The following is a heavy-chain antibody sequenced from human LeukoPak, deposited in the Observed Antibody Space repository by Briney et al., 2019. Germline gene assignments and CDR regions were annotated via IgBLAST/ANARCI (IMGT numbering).Heavy chain of an antibody. V-gene: IGHV1-69*13. J-gene: IGHJ5*02. D-gene: IGHD6-13*01. CDR3: ARGGWEQQLAEIWIDP. Sequence: SVKVSCKASGGTIISYAISWVRQAAGRGLQWMGGIIPIFGTANYAQKFQGRVTITADESTSTAYMELSSLRPEDTAVYYCARGGWEQQLAEIWIDPWGQGTLVTVSS. CDR2: IIPIFGTA. CDR1: GGTIISYA.